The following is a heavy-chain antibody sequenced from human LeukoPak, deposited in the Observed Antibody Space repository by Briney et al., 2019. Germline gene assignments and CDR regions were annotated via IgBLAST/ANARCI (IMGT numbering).Heavy chain of an antibody. CDR1: GYTFTSYY. V-gene: IGHV1-46*01. D-gene: IGHD1-26*01. CDR3: ARDLPSGSYFGGWFDP. CDR2: INPSGGST. J-gene: IGHJ5*02. Sequence: AASVKVSCKASGYTFTSYYMHWVRQAPGQGLEWMGIINPSGGSTSYAQKFQGRVTMTRDTSTSTVYMELSSLRSEDTAVYYCARDLPSGSYFGGWFDPWGQGTLVTVSS.